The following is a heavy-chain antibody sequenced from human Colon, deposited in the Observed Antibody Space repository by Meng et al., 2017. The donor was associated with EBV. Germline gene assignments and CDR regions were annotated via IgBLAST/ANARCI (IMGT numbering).Heavy chain of an antibody. CDR1: GASFSGYY. CDR2: VNPSGST. J-gene: IGHJ4*02. V-gene: IGHV4-34*01. D-gene: IGHD5-24*01. CDR3: ARVGGLDGYRLGGDY. Sequence: QVQVQQWGAGLWKPLETLSLTCGVYGASFSGYYWSWIRQPPGKGLEWIGEVNPSGSTNYSPSLKSRVTISVDTSKNQFSLRLNSVTAADTAVYYCARVGGLDGYRLGGDYWGQGALVTVAS.